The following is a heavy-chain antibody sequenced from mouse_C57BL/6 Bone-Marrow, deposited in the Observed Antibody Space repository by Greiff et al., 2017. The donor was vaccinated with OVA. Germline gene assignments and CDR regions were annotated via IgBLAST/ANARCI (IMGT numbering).Heavy chain of an antibody. CDR1: GFTFSSYA. V-gene: IGHV5-4*01. CDR3: AREGVRPYFDY. CDR2: ISDGGSYT. D-gene: IGHD5-1*01. Sequence: EVQVVESGGGLVKPGGSLKLSCAASGFTFSSYAMSWVRQTPEKRLEWVATISDGGSYTYYPDNVKGRFTISRDNAKNNLYLQMSHLKSEDTAMYYCAREGVRPYFDYWGQGTTLTVSS. J-gene: IGHJ2*01.